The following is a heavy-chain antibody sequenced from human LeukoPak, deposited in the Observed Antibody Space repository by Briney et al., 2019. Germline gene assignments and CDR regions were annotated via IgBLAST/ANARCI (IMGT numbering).Heavy chain of an antibody. CDR1: GGSISSGDYY. Sequence: SETLSLTCTVSGGSISSGDYYWSWIRQPPGKGLEWIGYIYYSGSTYYNPSLKSRVTISVDTSKNQFSLKLSSVTAADTAVYYCARSRAFNSGAFDPWGQGSLVTVSS. CDR2: IYYSGST. D-gene: IGHD1-26*01. CDR3: ARSRAFNSGAFDP. J-gene: IGHJ5*02. V-gene: IGHV4-30-4*01.